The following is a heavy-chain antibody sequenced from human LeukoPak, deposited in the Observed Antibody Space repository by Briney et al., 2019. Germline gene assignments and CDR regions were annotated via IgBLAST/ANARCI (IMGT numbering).Heavy chain of an antibody. CDR3: ARGSSKRIVGASD. V-gene: IGHV1-46*01. CDR2: INPSGGST. J-gene: IGHJ4*02. D-gene: IGHD1-26*01. CDR1: GYTFTSYY. Sequence: ASVKASCKASGYTFTSYYMHWVRQAPGQGLEWMGIINPSGGSTSYAQKFQGRVTTTRDMSTSTVYMELSSLRSEDTAVYYCARGSSKRIVGASDWGQGTLVTVSS.